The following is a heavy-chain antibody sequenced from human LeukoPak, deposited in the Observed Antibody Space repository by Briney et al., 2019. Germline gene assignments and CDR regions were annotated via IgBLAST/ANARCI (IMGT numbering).Heavy chain of an antibody. CDR1: GGSFSGYY. CDR3: ARDGYDYGDYFDP. CDR2: INHSGST. Sequence: SETLSLTCAVYGGSFSGYYWSWIRQPPGKGLEWIGEINHSGSTNYNPSLKSRVTISVDTSKNQFSLKLSSVTAADTAVYYCARDGYDYGDYFDPWGQGTLVTVSS. J-gene: IGHJ5*02. D-gene: IGHD4-17*01. V-gene: IGHV4-34*01.